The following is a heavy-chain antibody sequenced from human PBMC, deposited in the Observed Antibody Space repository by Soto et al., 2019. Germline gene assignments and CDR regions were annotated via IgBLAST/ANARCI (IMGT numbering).Heavy chain of an antibody. CDR1: DGSISSYY. Sequence: QLQLQESGPGLVKPSETLSLTCTVSDGSISSYYWSWIRQPPGKGLEWIGYVYSNGDTSFNPSLKRRVTISVDTSRNRFSLRLNSVTAAVAAVYYCARRITGGPHVDLWGRGTLVTVSS. CDR3: ARRITGGPHVDL. J-gene: IGHJ2*01. CDR2: VYSNGDT. V-gene: IGHV4-59*12. D-gene: IGHD1-20*01.